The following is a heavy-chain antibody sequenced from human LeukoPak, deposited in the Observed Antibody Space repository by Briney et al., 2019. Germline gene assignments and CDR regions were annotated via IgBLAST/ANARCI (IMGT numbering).Heavy chain of an antibody. CDR2: ISAYNGNT. J-gene: IGHJ2*01. CDR3: ARGPPNHIVVVPAAIGFDL. D-gene: IGHD2-2*01. Sequence: GASVKVSCKASGYTFTSYGISWVRQARGQGLEWMGRISAYNGNTNYAQKFQGRVTMTTDTSTSTAYMELRSLRSDDTAVYYSARGPPNHIVVVPAAIGFDLWGRGNLVTVSS. CDR1: GYTFTSYG. V-gene: IGHV1-18*01.